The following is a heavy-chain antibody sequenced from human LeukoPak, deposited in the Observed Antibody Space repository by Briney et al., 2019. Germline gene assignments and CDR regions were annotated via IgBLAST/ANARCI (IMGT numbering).Heavy chain of an antibody. D-gene: IGHD6-13*01. CDR1: GFTFSSYW. CDR2: INSDGSST. J-gene: IGHJ4*02. Sequence: GGSLRLSCAASGFTFSSYWMHWVRQAPGKGLVWVSRINSDGSSTSYADSVKGRFTISRDNAKNTLYLQMSSLRAEDTAVYYCVKDLNWQQYDYWGQGTLVTVSS. CDR3: VKDLNWQQYDY. V-gene: IGHV3-74*01.